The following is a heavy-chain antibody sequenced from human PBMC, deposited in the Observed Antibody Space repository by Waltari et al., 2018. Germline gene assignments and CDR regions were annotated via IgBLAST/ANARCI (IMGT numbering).Heavy chain of an antibody. Sequence: EVQLVESGGGLVQPGGSLRLSCAVSGFTCSSYWMPWVRQAPGKGMVWVSRITPDGSKINYADSVGGRFTISRDNAKNTLYLQMDSLRAEDTALYYCALDFGGNEDYWGQGILVTVSS. J-gene: IGHJ4*02. CDR3: ALDFGGNEDY. CDR2: ITPDGSKI. V-gene: IGHV3-74*01. CDR1: GFTCSSYW. D-gene: IGHD1-1*01.